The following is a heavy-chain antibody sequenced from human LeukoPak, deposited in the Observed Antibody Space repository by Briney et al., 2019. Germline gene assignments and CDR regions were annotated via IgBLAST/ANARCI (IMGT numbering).Heavy chain of an antibody. J-gene: IGHJ3*02. CDR2: IYHSGST. Sequence: SETLSLTCAVSGGSISSGVYSWSWIRQPPGKGLEWIGYIYHSGSTYYNPSLKSRVTISVDRSKNQFSLKLSSVTAADTAVYYCARAGNYYDSSGYYYVGAFDIWGQGTMVTVSS. CDR1: GGSISSGVYS. CDR3: ARAGNYYDSSGYYYVGAFDI. V-gene: IGHV4-30-2*01. D-gene: IGHD3-22*01.